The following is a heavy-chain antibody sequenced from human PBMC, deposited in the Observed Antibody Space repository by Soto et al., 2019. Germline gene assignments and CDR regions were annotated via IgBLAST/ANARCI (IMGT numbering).Heavy chain of an antibody. CDR1: GFTFNTYA. CDR2: ISGSGATT. Sequence: EVQLLESGGGLVQPGESLTLSCAASGFTFNTYAITWARRAPGKGLEWVSAISGSGATTYVADSVKGRFTISRDNSKDTLYLQMNSLRAEDTAIYYCAKGRGGAYYYYGLDVWGQGTTVTVSS. D-gene: IGHD3-10*01. CDR3: AKGRGGAYYYYGLDV. J-gene: IGHJ6*02. V-gene: IGHV3-23*01.